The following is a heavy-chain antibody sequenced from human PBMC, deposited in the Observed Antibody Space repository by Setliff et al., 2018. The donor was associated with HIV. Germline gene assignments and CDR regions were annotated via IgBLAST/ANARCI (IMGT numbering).Heavy chain of an antibody. CDR2: VRSKPNGGTT. CDR1: GFTFDDYA. J-gene: IGHJ4*02. V-gene: IGHV3-49*04. Sequence: SLRLSCAASGFTFDDYALTWVRQAPGKGLEWVGFVRSKPNGGTTDYAASVKGRFTISRDDSKSIAYLQMNSLTTGDTAVYFCTRDRRGSNSWSGYEGGYDYWGQGTLVTVSS. D-gene: IGHD3-3*01. CDR3: TRDRRGSNSWSGYEGGYDY.